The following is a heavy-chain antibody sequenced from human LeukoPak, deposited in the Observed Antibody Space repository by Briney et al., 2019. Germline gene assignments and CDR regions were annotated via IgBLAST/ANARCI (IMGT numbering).Heavy chain of an antibody. V-gene: IGHV3-7*03. Sequence: PGGSLRLSCAASGFTFSSYWMSWVRQAPGKGLEWVANIKQDGSEKYYVDSVKGRFTISRDNAKNSLFLQMNSLRAEDTALYYCAREDCSGGSCYYYFDYWGQGTLVTVSS. J-gene: IGHJ4*02. D-gene: IGHD2-15*01. CDR2: IKQDGSEK. CDR1: GFTFSSYW. CDR3: AREDCSGGSCYYYFDY.